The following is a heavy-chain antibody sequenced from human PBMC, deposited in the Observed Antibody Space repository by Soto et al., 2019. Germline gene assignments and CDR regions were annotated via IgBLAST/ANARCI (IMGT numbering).Heavy chain of an antibody. V-gene: IGHV1-2*02. CDR2: INPNGGGT. Sequence: MEWVRQAPGQGLEWMGWINPNGGGTNYAQKFQGRVSMTRDTSISTAFMDLSRLVSDDTAIYYCARDDAFDIWGQGTLVTVSS. CDR3: ARDDAFDI. J-gene: IGHJ3*02.